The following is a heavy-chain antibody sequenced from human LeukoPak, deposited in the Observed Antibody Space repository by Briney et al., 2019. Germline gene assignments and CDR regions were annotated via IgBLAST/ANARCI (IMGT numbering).Heavy chain of an antibody. Sequence: SETLSLTCTVSGGSISSYYWSWIRQPPGKGLEWIGYIYYSGSTNYNPSLKSRVTISVDTSKNQFSLKLSSVTAADTAVYYCARHSYSVPHYFDYWGQGTLVTVSS. D-gene: IGHD3-10*02. J-gene: IGHJ4*02. CDR1: GGSISSYY. V-gene: IGHV4-59*08. CDR3: ARHSYSVPHYFDY. CDR2: IYYSGST.